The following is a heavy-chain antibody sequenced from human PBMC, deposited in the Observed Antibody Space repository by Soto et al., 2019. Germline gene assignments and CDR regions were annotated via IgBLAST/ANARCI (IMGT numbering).Heavy chain of an antibody. V-gene: IGHV1-69*13. CDR3: ARDPGFLEWSLTGMDV. Sequence: GASVKVSCKASGGTFSSYAISWVRQAPGQGLEWMGGIIPILGTANYAQKFQGRVTITADESTSTAYMELSSLRSEDTAVYYCARDPGFLEWSLTGMDVWGQGTTVTVSS. J-gene: IGHJ6*02. D-gene: IGHD3-3*01. CDR2: IIPILGTA. CDR1: GGTFSSYA.